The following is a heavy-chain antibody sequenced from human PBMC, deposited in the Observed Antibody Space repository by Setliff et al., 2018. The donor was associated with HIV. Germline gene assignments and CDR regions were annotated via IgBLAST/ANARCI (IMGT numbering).Heavy chain of an antibody. CDR2: LSGSGVGT. Sequence: GGSLRLSCAASGFTFSRYAMSWVRQAPGKGLAWVSGLSGSGVGTYYADSVKGRFTISRDNAKNSLYLQMNSLRAEDTAVYYCARETRPGLTRSGFDYWGQGTLVTVS. J-gene: IGHJ4*02. V-gene: IGHV3-23*01. CDR3: ARETRPGLTRSGFDY. CDR1: GFTFSRYA. D-gene: IGHD1-1*01.